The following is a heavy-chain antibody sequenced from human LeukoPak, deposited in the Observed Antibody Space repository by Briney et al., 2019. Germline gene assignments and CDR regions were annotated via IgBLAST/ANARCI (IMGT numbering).Heavy chain of an antibody. Sequence: ASVKVSCKASGYTFTSYYVHWVRQAPGQGLEWMGIINPSGGSTSYAQKFQGRVTMTRDTSTSTVYMELSSLRSEDTAVYYCARWRGNYDYVWGSYRNDAFDIWGQGTMVTVSP. CDR2: INPSGGST. D-gene: IGHD3-16*02. CDR3: ARWRGNYDYVWGSYRNDAFDI. J-gene: IGHJ3*02. CDR1: GYTFTSYY. V-gene: IGHV1-46*01.